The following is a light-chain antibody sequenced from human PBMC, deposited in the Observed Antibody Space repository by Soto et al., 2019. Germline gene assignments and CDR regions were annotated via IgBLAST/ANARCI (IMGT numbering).Light chain of an antibody. CDR1: SSDVGIYNY. J-gene: IGLJ1*01. CDR2: EVT. V-gene: IGLV2-14*01. Sequence: QSALTQPASVSVSPGQSIAISCTGSSSDVGIYNYVSWYQQHPGKVPKLIIYEVTNRPSWVSNRFSGSKSGNTASLTISGLQAEDEADYYCSSYTPSSTRVCGTGTKLTVL. CDR3: SSYTPSSTRV.